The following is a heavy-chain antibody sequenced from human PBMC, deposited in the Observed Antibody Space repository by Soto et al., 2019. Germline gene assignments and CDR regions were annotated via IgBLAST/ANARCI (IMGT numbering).Heavy chain of an antibody. D-gene: IGHD2-2*01. V-gene: IGHV3-30*18. J-gene: IGHJ6*02. CDR1: GFSFSRYG. CDR2: ISYDGSNK. Sequence: PGGSLRLSCAGSGFSFSRYGIHWVRQAPGKGLEWVAVISYDGSNKYYADSVKGRFTISRDISRSTVYLQMNSLRGDDTAVYHCAKDYMAKTSLHYYGMDVWGQGTTVTVSS. CDR3: AKDYMAKTSLHYYGMDV.